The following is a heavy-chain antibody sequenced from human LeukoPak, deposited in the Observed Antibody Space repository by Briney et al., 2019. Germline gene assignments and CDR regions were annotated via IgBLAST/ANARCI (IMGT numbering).Heavy chain of an antibody. J-gene: IGHJ4*02. CDR2: IKQDGSEK. CDR1: GFTFSSYW. Sequence: GGSLRLSCAAAGFTFSSYWMSWVRQAPGKGLEWVDNIKQDGSEKHDVDSVKDRFTISKDNTKNSLYLQMNSLRPEDTAVYYSARDGYYYGSGSYSAGLWYWGQGTLVTVSS. D-gene: IGHD3-10*01. CDR3: ARDGYYYGSGSYSAGLWY. V-gene: IGHV3-7*01.